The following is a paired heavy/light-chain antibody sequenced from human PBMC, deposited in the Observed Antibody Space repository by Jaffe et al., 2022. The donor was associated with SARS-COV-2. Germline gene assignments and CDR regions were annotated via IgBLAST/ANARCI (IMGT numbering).Heavy chain of an antibody. D-gene: IGHD1-1*01. CDR2: MYYSGST. CDR3: VRHPYNDEVPYYFDY. CDR1: GGSITSSRHY. J-gene: IGHJ4*02. Sequence: QLQLQESGPGLVKPSETLSLTCTVSGGSITSSRHYWGWIRQPPGKGLEWIGSMYYSGSTYYNSSLRGRVTLSVDTSKNQFSLKVSSVIAADTAVYYCVRHPYNDEVPYYFDYWGQGTLATVSS. V-gene: IGHV4-39*01.
Light chain of an antibody. V-gene: IGKV4-1*01. Sequence: DIVMTQSPDSLAVSLGERATINCESSQSLLYSSNNKNYLAWYQQKPRQPPKLLIYWASTRESGAPDRFSGSGSGTDFTLTISSLQAEDVAVYYCQQYYNIPYTFGQGTKLEIK. J-gene: IGKJ2*01. CDR2: WAS. CDR3: QQYYNIPYT. CDR1: QSLLYSSNNKNY.